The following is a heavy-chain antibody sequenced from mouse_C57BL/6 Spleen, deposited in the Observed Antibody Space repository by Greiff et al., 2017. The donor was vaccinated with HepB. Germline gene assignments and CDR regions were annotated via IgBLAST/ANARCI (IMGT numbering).Heavy chain of an antibody. CDR1: GYTFTDYY. CDR3: ATTYYSNYEGTYYFDY. CDR2: INPKNGGT. V-gene: IGHV1-26*01. J-gene: IGHJ2*01. Sequence: EVQLQHSGPELVKPGASVKISCKASGYTFTDYYMNWVKQSPGKSLEWIGDINPKNGGTSYNQKFKSKATLTVDKSSSTAYMELRSLTSEDSAVYYCATTYYSNYEGTYYFDYWGQGTTLTVSS. D-gene: IGHD2-5*01.